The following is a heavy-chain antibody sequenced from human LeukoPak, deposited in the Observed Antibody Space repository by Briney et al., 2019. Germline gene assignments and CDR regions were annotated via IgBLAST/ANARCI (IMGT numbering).Heavy chain of an antibody. CDR2: INPNSGGT. CDR3: ARILDVWGSYRYAFDI. D-gene: IGHD3-16*02. J-gene: IGHJ3*02. Sequence: ASVKVSCKASGYTFTGYYMHWVRQAPGQGLEWMGWINPNSGGTNYAQKFQGRVTMTRDTSISTAYMELSRLRPDDTAVYYCARILDVWGSYRYAFDIWGQGTMVTVSS. CDR1: GYTFTGYY. V-gene: IGHV1-2*02.